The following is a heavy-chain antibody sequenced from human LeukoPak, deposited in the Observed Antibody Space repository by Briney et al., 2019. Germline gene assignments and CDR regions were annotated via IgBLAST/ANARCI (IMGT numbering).Heavy chain of an antibody. V-gene: IGHV3-66*01. D-gene: IGHD3-22*01. CDR2: IYSGGST. CDR1: GFTVSSNY. J-gene: IGHJ4*02. Sequence: GGSLRLSCAASGFTVSSNYMSWVRQAPGKGLEWVSVIYSGGSTYYADSVKGRFTISRDNSKNTLYLRMNSLRAEDTAVYYCARNYYDSSGQSYWGQGTLVTVSS. CDR3: ARNYYDSSGQSY.